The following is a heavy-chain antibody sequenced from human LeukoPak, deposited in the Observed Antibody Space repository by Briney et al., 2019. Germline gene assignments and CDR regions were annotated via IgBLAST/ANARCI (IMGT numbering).Heavy chain of an antibody. Sequence: PSETLSLTCAVYGVSFSGYYWSWIRQPPGKGLEWIGEINHSGSTNYNPSLKSRVTISVDTSKNQFSLKLSSVTAADTAVYYCVRSVDYLGYYFDYWGQGTLVTVSS. V-gene: IGHV4-34*01. D-gene: IGHD7-27*01. CDR3: VRSVDYLGYYFDY. CDR1: GVSFSGYY. J-gene: IGHJ4*02. CDR2: INHSGST.